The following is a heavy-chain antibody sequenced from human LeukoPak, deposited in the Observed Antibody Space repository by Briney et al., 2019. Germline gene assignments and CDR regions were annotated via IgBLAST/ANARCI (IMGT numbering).Heavy chain of an antibody. Sequence: TGGSLRLSCAASGFTFSDYYMSWVRQAPGKGLEWLSYISNDGSSIYYADSVKGRFTFSRDNAKNSLYLQMNSLRAEDTAVYYCARVSSPAAIVDDAFDIWGQGTMVTVSS. CDR1: GFTFSDYY. CDR3: ARVSSPAAIVDDAFDI. CDR2: ISNDGSSI. J-gene: IGHJ3*02. V-gene: IGHV3-11*04. D-gene: IGHD2-2*01.